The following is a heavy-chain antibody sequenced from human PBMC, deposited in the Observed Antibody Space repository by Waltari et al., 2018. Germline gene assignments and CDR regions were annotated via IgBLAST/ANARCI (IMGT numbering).Heavy chain of an antibody. J-gene: IGHJ4*02. CDR3: VRDRGWGNYFDY. D-gene: IGHD3-16*01. Sequence: EVQLVESGGGLVQPGGSLRLSCVASGFTFTRYWRSWVRQAPGKGLEWVANIKQDGSEKYYVDSVKGRFTISRDNAKNSLYLQMNSLRAGDTALYYCVRDRGWGNYFDYWGQGTLVTVSS. V-gene: IGHV3-7*01. CDR2: IKQDGSEK. CDR1: GFTFTRYW.